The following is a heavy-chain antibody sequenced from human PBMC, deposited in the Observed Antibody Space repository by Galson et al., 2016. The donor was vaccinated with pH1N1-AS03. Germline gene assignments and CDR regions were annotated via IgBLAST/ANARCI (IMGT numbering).Heavy chain of an antibody. V-gene: IGHV4-61*01. D-gene: IGHD6-6*01. Sequence: ETLSLTCTISGGSVSSGSYYWSWIRQPSGKGLEWIGYIYYSGSTNYNPSLKSRVTISVDTSKNQFSLKLSSVTAADTAVYYCAREQLDNWFDPWGQGTLVTVSS. J-gene: IGHJ5*02. CDR2: IYYSGST. CDR3: AREQLDNWFDP. CDR1: GGSVSSGSYY.